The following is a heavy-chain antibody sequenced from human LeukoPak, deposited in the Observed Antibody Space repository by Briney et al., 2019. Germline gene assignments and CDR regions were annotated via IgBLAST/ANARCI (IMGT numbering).Heavy chain of an antibody. Sequence: PGGSLRLSCAASGFTFSSYGMHWVRQAPGKGLEWVAVIWYDGSNKYYADSVKGRFTISRDNSKNTLYLQMNSLRAEDTAVYYCARHRLDSYGHAGFVDSWGQGTLVTVSS. CDR1: GFTFSSYG. CDR3: ARHRLDSYGHAGFVDS. J-gene: IGHJ5*01. V-gene: IGHV3-33*01. CDR2: IWYDGSNK. D-gene: IGHD5-18*01.